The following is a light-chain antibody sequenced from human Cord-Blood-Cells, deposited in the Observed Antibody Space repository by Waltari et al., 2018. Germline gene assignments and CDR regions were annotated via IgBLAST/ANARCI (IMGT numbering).Light chain of an antibody. Sequence: EIVLPQSPATLSLSPGKRATLSCGASQSVSRSYLAWYQQKPGLAPRLLIYDASSRATGIPDRFSGSGSGTDFTLTISRLEPEDFAVYYCQQYGSSPWTFGQGTKVEIK. V-gene: IGKV3D-20*01. CDR3: QQYGSSPWT. CDR1: QSVSRSY. CDR2: DAS. J-gene: IGKJ1*01.